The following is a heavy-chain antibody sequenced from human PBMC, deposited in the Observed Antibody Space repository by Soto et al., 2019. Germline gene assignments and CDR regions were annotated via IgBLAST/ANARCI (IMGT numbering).Heavy chain of an antibody. CDR1: GYSFTSYW. D-gene: IGHD2-2*01. Sequence: GESLKISCKGSGYSFTSYWIGWVRQMPGKGLEWMGIIYPGDSDTRYSPSFQGQVTISADKSISTAYLQWSSLKASDTAIYYCARDIVVVPAAIDLQYYYYYYGMDVWGQGTTVTVSS. V-gene: IGHV5-51*01. J-gene: IGHJ6*02. CDR2: IYPGDSDT. CDR3: ARDIVVVPAAIDLQYYYYYYGMDV.